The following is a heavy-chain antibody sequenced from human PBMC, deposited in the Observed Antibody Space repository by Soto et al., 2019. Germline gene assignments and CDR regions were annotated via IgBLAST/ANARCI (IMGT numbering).Heavy chain of an antibody. V-gene: IGHV4-39*01. CDR2: INYSGST. CDR1: SGSMSSSLNH. Sequence: SETLCLSWSVASGSMSSSLNHWVLIRQPPGKGLEWIGNINYSGSTYYNPSLQSRLTISVDTSNNQFSLTLSSVTAADTAVYYCAKLAGYCSGTSCYGHYAMDVWGQGTTVTVSS. D-gene: IGHD2-2*01. CDR3: AKLAGYCSGTSCYGHYAMDV. J-gene: IGHJ6*02.